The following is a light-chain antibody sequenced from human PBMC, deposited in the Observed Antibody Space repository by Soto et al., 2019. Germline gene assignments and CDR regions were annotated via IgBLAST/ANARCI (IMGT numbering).Light chain of an antibody. CDR2: DIS. CDR1: QSVTNS. J-gene: IGKJ3*01. CDR3: QVRSTWPPEIT. V-gene: IGKV3-11*01. Sequence: EIVLTQSPATLSLSPGERASLSCRASQSVTNSLAWFQQKPGQPPRLVIYDISKRAAGTPARFSGGGSGTDFTLTIRSLEPEDFAVYYCQVRSTWPPEITFGPGTKVDIK.